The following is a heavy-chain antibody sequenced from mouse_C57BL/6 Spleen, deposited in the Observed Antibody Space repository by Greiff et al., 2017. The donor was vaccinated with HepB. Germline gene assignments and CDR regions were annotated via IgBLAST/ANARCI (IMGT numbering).Heavy chain of an antibody. J-gene: IGHJ4*01. D-gene: IGHD2-1*01. Sequence: QFQLQQSGAELVRPGSSVKLSCKASGYTFTSYWMHWVKQRPIQGLEWIGNIDPSDSETHYNQKFKDKATLTVDKSSSTAYMQLSSLTSEDSAVYYCARAYGNYNYYAMDYWGQGTSVTVSS. CDR3: ARAYGNYNYYAMDY. V-gene: IGHV1-52*01. CDR2: IDPSDSET. CDR1: GYTFTSYW.